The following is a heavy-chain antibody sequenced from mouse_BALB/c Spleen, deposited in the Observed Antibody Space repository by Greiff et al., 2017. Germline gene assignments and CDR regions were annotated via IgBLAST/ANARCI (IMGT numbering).Heavy chain of an antibody. V-gene: IGHV1-7*01. CDR1: GYTFTSYW. CDR3: ARGGGYYGRAMDY. Sequence: VQLQQSGAELAKPGASVKMSCKASGYTFTSYWMHWVKQRPGQGLEWIGYINPSTGYTEYNQKFKDKATLTADKSSSTAYMQLSSLTSEDSAVYYCARGGGYYGRAMDYWGQGTSVTVSS. J-gene: IGHJ4*01. CDR2: INPSTGYT. D-gene: IGHD2-3*01.